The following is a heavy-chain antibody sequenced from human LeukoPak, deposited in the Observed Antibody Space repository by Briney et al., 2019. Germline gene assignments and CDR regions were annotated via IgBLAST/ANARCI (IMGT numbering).Heavy chain of an antibody. V-gene: IGHV5-51*01. CDR3: ARRTVDSSGYYWFDP. J-gene: IGHJ5*02. Sequence: GESLKISCKGSGYSFTSYWVGWVRQMPGKGLEWMGIIYPGDPDTRYSPSFQGQVIISADKSISTAYLQWSSLKASDTAMYYCARRTVDSSGYYWFDPWGQGTLVTVSS. D-gene: IGHD3-22*01. CDR2: IYPGDPDT. CDR1: GYSFTSYW.